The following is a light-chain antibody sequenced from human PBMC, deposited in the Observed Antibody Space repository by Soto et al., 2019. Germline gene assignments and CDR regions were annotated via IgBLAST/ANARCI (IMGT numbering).Light chain of an antibody. CDR2: WAS. Sequence: DIVMTQSADSLAVSLGERATINCKSSQSVFSNSNNKKYLAWYQQKPGQPPKLLIHWASIRESGVPDRFSSSGSGTDFPLTINSLQAEDVAVYYCQQYYSTPWTFGQGTNVEIK. V-gene: IGKV4-1*01. J-gene: IGKJ1*01. CDR1: QSVFSNSNNKKY. CDR3: QQYYSTPWT.